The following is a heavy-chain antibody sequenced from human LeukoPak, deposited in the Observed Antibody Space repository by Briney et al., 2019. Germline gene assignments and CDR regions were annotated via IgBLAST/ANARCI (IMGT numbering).Heavy chain of an antibody. Sequence: GGSLRLSCAASGFTFSTYGMSWVRQAPGKGLEWVSCLTGSGSSTFYADSVKGRFTISRDNSKNTLFLQMNSLRAEDTAVYYCAKAAYDILTGYYTPTLFDYWGQGTLVTVSS. V-gene: IGHV3-23*01. J-gene: IGHJ4*02. CDR1: GFTFSTYG. CDR3: AKAAYDILTGYYTPTLFDY. D-gene: IGHD3-9*01. CDR2: LTGSGSST.